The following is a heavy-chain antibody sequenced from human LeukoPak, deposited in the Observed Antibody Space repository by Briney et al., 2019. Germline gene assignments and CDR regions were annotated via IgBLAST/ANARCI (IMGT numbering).Heavy chain of an antibody. CDR1: GGSISSYY. J-gene: IGHJ6*03. D-gene: IGHD4-17*01. Sequence: PSETLSLTCTVSGGSISSYYWSWIRQPPGKGLEWIGYIYYSGSTNYNPSLKSRVTISVDTSKNRFSLKLSSVTAADTAVYYCAGYDYGDLRHYYYMDVWGKGTTVTVSS. CDR2: IYYSGST. V-gene: IGHV4-59*08. CDR3: AGYDYGDLRHYYYMDV.